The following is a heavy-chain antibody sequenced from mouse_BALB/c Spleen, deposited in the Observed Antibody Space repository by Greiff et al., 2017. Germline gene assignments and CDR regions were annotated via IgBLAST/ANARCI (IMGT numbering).Heavy chain of an antibody. J-gene: IGHJ2*01. CDR2: IYPGNSDT. CDR3: TRERGWLHFDY. Sequence: EVQLQQSGTVLARPGASVKMSCKASGYSFTSYWMHWVKQRPGQGLEWIGAIYPGNSDTSYNQKFKGKAKLTAVTSASTAYMELSSLTNEDSAVYYCTRERGWLHFDYWGQGTTLTVSS. D-gene: IGHD2-3*01. CDR1: GYSFTSYW. V-gene: IGHV1-5*01.